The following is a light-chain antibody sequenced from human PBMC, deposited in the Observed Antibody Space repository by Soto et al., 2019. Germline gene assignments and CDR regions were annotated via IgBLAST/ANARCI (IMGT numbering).Light chain of an antibody. CDR1: QTIRRW. J-gene: IGKJ2*01. Sequence: DIEMTQSPSTLSASVGDRVTITCRASQTIRRWLAWYQQRPGKAPKLLIYDASSLESGVPSRFSGSGSGTEFTLTISSLQPDDFATYYCQQYNSYSPYTFGQGTKLEIK. V-gene: IGKV1-5*01. CDR2: DAS. CDR3: QQYNSYSPYT.